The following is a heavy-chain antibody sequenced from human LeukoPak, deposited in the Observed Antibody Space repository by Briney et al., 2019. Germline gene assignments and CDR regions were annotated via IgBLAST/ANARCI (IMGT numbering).Heavy chain of an antibody. Sequence: ASVKVSCKASGYTFTGYYMHWVRQAPGRGLEWMGWINPNSGGTNYAQKFQGRVTMTRDTSISTAYMELSRLRSDDTAVYYCARDPHYYDSSGYFEYFQHWGQGTLVTVSS. J-gene: IGHJ1*01. CDR2: INPNSGGT. CDR3: ARDPHYYDSSGYFEYFQH. D-gene: IGHD3-22*01. CDR1: GYTFTGYY. V-gene: IGHV1-2*02.